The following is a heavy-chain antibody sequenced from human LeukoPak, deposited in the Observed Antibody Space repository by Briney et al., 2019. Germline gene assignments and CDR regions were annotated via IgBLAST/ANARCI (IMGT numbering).Heavy chain of an antibody. J-gene: IGHJ1*01. CDR3: ARPLGYCSSTSCPFQH. CDR2: IYPGHSDT. V-gene: IGHV5-51*01. CDR1: GYSFTSYW. D-gene: IGHD2-2*01. Sequence: XGSLKISFKGSGYSFTSYWIGWGRQMPGKGMEWMGIIYPGHSDTRYSPSFQGPVTISSDNSTSTAYLQWSSLKASDTAMYYCARPLGYCSSTSCPFQHWGQGTLVTVSS.